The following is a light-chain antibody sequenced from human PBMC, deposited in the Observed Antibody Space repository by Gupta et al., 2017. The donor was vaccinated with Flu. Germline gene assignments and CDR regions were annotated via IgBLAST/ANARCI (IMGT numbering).Light chain of an antibody. CDR3: QTWDEDISV. CDR2: KDK. Sequence: SPGKTASITCSGEKLGNRYVCWYQQRPGQSPVLVMLKDKKRPSGITERFSGSNSGTTATLTISGAQPMDEDDYYCQTWDEDISVFGPGTTVTVL. J-gene: IGLJ1*01. V-gene: IGLV3-1*01. CDR1: KLGNRY.